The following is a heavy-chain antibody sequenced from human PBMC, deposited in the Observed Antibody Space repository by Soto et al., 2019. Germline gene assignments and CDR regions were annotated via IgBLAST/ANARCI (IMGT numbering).Heavy chain of an antibody. CDR3: AKDNVWARGGVYYYYYMDV. D-gene: IGHD3-16*01. J-gene: IGHJ6*03. V-gene: IGHV3-30*18. Sequence: QVQLVESGGGVVQPGRSLRLSCAASGFTFSSYGMHWVRQAPGKGLEWVAVISYDGSNKYYADSVKGRFTISRDNSKNRLYLQMNSLRAEDTAVYYCAKDNVWARGGVYYYYYMDVWGKGTTVTVSS. CDR1: GFTFSSYG. CDR2: ISYDGSNK.